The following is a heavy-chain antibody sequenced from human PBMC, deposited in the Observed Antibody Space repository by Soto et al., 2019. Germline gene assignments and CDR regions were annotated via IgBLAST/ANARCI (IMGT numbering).Heavy chain of an antibody. V-gene: IGHV4-39*01. CDR2: MDYSGST. D-gene: IGHD5-18*01. CDR1: GVSISSSGHY. CDR3: ASPHSYGYFYFDY. J-gene: IGHJ4*02. Sequence: SETLSLTCTVSGVSISSSGHYWGLIRQPPGKGLEWIGSMDYSGSTYYNPSLKSRVTISVDTSKNQFSLKLSSVTAADTAVYYCASPHSYGYFYFDYWGQGTLVTVSS.